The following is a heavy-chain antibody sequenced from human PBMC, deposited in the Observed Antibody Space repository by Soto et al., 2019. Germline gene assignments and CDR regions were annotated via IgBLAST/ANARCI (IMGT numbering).Heavy chain of an antibody. CDR3: ARDMAVAGPFDY. CDR2: INPNSGGT. D-gene: IGHD6-19*01. CDR1: GYTFTGYY. J-gene: IGHJ4*02. V-gene: IGHV1-2*02. Sequence: ASVKVSCKASGYTFTGYYMHWVRQAPGQGLEWMGWINPNSGGTNYAQKFQGRVTMTRDTSTSTVYMELSSLRSEDTAVYYCARDMAVAGPFDYWGQGTLVTVSS.